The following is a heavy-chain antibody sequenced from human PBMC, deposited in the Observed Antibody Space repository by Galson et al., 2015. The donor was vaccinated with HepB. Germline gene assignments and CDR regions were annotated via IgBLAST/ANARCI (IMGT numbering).Heavy chain of an antibody. Sequence: QSGAEVKKPGESLKISCKGSGYTFTSYWIAWVRQMPGKGLEWMGIIYPGNSDTRYSPSLQGQATMSADKSISTAYLQWSSLKASDTAMYYCARQGSSQSFDIWGQGTMITVSS. V-gene: IGHV5-51*01. CDR2: IYPGNSDT. D-gene: IGHD6-6*01. J-gene: IGHJ3*02. CDR1: GYTFTSYW. CDR3: ARQGSSQSFDI.